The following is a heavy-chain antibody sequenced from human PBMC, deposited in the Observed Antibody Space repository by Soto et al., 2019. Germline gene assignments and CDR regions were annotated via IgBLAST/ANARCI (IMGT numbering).Heavy chain of an antibody. V-gene: IGHV4-39*01. Sequence: PSETLSLTCTVSGGSISSSSYYWGWIRQPPGKGLEWIGSIYYSGSTYYNPSLKSRVTISVDTSKNQFSLKLSSVTAADTAVYYCANVDTAMVQFDYWGQGTLVTVPS. CDR3: ANVDTAMVQFDY. D-gene: IGHD5-18*01. CDR2: IYYSGST. CDR1: GGSISSSSYY. J-gene: IGHJ4*02.